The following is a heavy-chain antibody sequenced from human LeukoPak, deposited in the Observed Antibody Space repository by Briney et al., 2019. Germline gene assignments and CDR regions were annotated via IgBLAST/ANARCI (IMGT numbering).Heavy chain of an antibody. Sequence: PGRSLRLSCAASGFAFNSYGMHWVRQAPDKGLEWVAVIWFDGSEKYYADSVKGRFTISRDNSKNTLYLQMNSLRAEDTAVYPCARDSTGRYYFDYWGQGTLVTVSS. CDR2: IWFDGSEK. D-gene: IGHD1-26*01. V-gene: IGHV3-33*01. CDR3: ARDSTGRYYFDY. CDR1: GFAFNSYG. J-gene: IGHJ4*02.